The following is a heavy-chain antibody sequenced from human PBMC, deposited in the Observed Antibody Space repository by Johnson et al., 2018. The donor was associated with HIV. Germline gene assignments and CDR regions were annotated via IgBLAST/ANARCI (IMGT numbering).Heavy chain of an antibody. Sequence: QVQLVESGGGVVQPGRSLRLSCAASGFTFSRYGMHWVRQAPGKGLEWVSAISGSGGSTYYADSVKGRFTISRDNSKNTLYLKMNSLRAEETAVYYCAQDLVRFLEWLGAFDIWGQGTMVTVSS. V-gene: IGHV3-NL1*01. CDR2: ISGSGGST. D-gene: IGHD3-3*01. CDR1: GFTFSRYG. CDR3: AQDLVRFLEWLGAFDI. J-gene: IGHJ3*02.